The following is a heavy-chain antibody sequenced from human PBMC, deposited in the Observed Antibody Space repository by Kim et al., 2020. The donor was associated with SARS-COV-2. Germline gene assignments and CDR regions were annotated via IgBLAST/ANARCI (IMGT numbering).Heavy chain of an antibody. CDR2: ISYGGNT. Sequence: SETLSLTCAVQGGSFRDYYWTWIRQSPGKGLEWIGDISYGGNTNYNPSLGSRVTMSIDTSRNHFSLKLTSVTAADTAVYYCARAYSLQYLDWTATTYYYYMDVWGKGNTVTVSS. V-gene: IGHV4-34*01. J-gene: IGHJ6*03. D-gene: IGHD3-3*01. CDR1: GGSFRDYY. CDR3: ARAYSLQYLDWTATTYYYYMDV.